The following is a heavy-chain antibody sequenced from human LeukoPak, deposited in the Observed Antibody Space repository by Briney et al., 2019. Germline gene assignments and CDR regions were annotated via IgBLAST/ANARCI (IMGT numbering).Heavy chain of an antibody. D-gene: IGHD5-18*01. CDR1: GGSISSGGHS. Sequence: SQTLSLTCAVSGGSISSGGHSWSWIRQPPGKGLEWIGYIYHSGSGSTYYNPSLKSRVTISIDKSKNQFSLKLNSVTAADTAVYYCARVSAMAFYGMDVWGQGTTVTVSS. V-gene: IGHV4-30-2*01. CDR3: ARVSAMAFYGMDV. J-gene: IGHJ6*02. CDR2: IYHSGSGST.